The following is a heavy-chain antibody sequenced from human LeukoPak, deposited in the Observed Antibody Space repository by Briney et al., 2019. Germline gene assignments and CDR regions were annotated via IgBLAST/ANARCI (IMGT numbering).Heavy chain of an antibody. Sequence: GGSLRLSCTASGFTFCDYAMSWFRQAPGKGLEWVGFIRGKGSGGSTEYAASVKGRSTISRDDSRSTAYLQMDGLRTEDTAVYYCTRESDYTDHYWGQGTLVTVSS. CDR3: TRESDYTDHY. D-gene: IGHD1-26*01. CDR1: GFTFCDYA. CDR2: IRGKGSGGST. J-gene: IGHJ4*02. V-gene: IGHV3-49*03.